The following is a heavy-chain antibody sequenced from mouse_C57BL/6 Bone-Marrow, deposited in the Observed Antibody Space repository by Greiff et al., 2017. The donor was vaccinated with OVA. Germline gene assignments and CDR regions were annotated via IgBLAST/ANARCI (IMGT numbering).Heavy chain of an antibody. CDR1: GYAFSSYW. J-gene: IGHJ4*01. Sequence: VQRVESGAELVKPGASVKISCKASGYAFSSYWMNWVKQRPGKGLEWIGQIYPGDGDTNYNGKFKGKATLTADKSSSTAYMQLSSLTSEDSAVYFCAREGYGYDARDPSVDYWGQGTSVTVSS. V-gene: IGHV1-80*01. CDR3: AREGYGYDARDPSVDY. CDR2: IYPGDGDT. D-gene: IGHD2-2*01.